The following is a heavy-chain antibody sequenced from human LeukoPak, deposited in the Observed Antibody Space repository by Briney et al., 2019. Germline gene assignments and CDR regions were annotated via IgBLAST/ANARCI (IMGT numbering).Heavy chain of an antibody. CDR3: AREAVAGTAGDFDY. V-gene: IGHV4-30-4*07. CDR1: GGSISSGGYS. Sequence: PSETLSLTCGVSGGSISSGGYSYNWIRQPPGKGLEWIGYIYNSGSTYYNPSLKSRVTISVDTSKNQFSLKLSSVTAADTAVYYCAREAVAGTAGDFDYWGQGTLVTVSP. D-gene: IGHD6-19*01. CDR2: IYNSGST. J-gene: IGHJ4*02.